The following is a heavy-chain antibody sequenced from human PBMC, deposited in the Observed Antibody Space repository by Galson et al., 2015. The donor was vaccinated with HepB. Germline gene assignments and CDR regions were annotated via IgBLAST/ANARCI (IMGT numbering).Heavy chain of an antibody. CDR3: ASTMVRGVIITWGEYYFDY. J-gene: IGHJ4*02. V-gene: IGHV1-46*03. Sequence: SVKVSCKASGYTFTSYYMHWVRQAPGQGLEWMGIINPSGGSTSYAQKFQGRVTMTRDTSTSTVYMELSSLRSEDTAVYYCASTMVRGVIITWGEYYFDYWGQGTLVTVSS. CDR1: GYTFTSYY. CDR2: INPSGGST. D-gene: IGHD3-10*01.